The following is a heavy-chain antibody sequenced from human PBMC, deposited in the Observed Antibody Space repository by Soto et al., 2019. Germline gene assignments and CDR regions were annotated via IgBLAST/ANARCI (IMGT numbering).Heavy chain of an antibody. CDR3: VRVLYGSGVVDF. CDR1: GFTVSRYD. J-gene: IGHJ4*02. D-gene: IGHD3-10*01. Sequence: QLVESGGGLIQAGGSTRLSCLVSGFTVSRYDMAWVRQAPGKGLEWASIIQSGGATSYPDSAQGRFTISRDNSKNTVYFQMSSLRVEDTGVYSCVRVLYGSGVVDFWGQGSLITVS. V-gene: IGHV3-53*01. CDR2: IQSGGAT.